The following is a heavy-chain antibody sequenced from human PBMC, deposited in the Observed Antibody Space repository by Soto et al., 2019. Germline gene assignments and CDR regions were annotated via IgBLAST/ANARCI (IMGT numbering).Heavy chain of an antibody. V-gene: IGHV3-23*01. J-gene: IGHJ3*02. CDR1: GFTFSSYA. CDR2: ISGSGGST. D-gene: IGHD5-18*01. CDR3: AKGFGGVDTAMAGLGAFDI. Sequence: EVQLLESGGGLVQPGGSLRLSCAASGFTFSSYAMSWVRQAPGKGLEWVSAISGSGGSTYYADSVKGRFTISRDNSKNTLYLQMNSLRAEDTAVYYCAKGFGGVDTAMAGLGAFDIWGQGTMVTVSS.